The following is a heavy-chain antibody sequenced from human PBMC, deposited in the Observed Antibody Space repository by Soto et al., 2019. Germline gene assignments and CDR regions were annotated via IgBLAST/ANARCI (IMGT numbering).Heavy chain of an antibody. V-gene: IGHV4-61*01. Sequence: SETLSLTCTVSGGSVSSDNYYWNWIRQTPGEGLEWIGYIDYSGSTDYNPSLKSRVTISMDTSKNQFSLKLTSVTAADTAVYYCARDRDSSGYYSGLDYWGQGILVTVSS. J-gene: IGHJ4*02. CDR2: IDYSGST. D-gene: IGHD3-22*01. CDR1: GGSVSSDNYY. CDR3: ARDRDSSGYYSGLDY.